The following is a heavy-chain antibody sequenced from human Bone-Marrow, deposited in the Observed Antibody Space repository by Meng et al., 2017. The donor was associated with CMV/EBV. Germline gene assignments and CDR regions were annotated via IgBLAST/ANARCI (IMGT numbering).Heavy chain of an antibody. D-gene: IGHD3-22*01. CDR2: IIPILGIA. J-gene: IGHJ4*02. CDR3: ARAHYYDSSGYYLFDY. CDR1: VGTFSSYT. V-gene: IGHV1-69*02. Sequence: VGTFSSYTIRWVRQAPGQGLEWMGRIIPILGIANYAQKFQGRVTITADKSTSTAYMELSSLRSEDTAVYYCARAHYYDSSGYYLFDYWGQGTLVTVSS.